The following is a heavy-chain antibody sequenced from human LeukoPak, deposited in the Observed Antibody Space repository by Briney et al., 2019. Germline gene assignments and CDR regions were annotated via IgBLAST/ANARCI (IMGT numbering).Heavy chain of an antibody. D-gene: IGHD6-19*01. Sequence: GGSLRLSCAASGFTFTNYAMNWVRQAPGKGLEWVSGISGSGGNTYYADSVKGRFTISRDNSKNTVYVQMNTLRAEDTAVYYCAEGSSGWAFDALDIWGQGTKVTVSS. J-gene: IGHJ3*02. V-gene: IGHV3-23*01. CDR1: GFTFTNYA. CDR2: ISGSGGNT. CDR3: AEGSSGWAFDALDI.